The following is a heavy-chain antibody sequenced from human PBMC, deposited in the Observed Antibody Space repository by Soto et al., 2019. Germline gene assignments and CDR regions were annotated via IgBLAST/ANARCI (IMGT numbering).Heavy chain of an antibody. V-gene: IGHV1-8*01. D-gene: IGHD1-26*01. CDR3: ARERSSGAFDI. CDR2: MNPNSGNT. J-gene: IGHJ3*02. CDR1: GYTFTSYD. Sequence: QVQLVQSGAEVKKPGASVKVSCKTSGYTFTSYDINWVRQATGQGLEWMGWMNPNSGNTAYAQKFQGRGSMTRNTSISPAYRELSSLRSEDTAVYYCARERSSGAFDIWGQGTMVTVSS.